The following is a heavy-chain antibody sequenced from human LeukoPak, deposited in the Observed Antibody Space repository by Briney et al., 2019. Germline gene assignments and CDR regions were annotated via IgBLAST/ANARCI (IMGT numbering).Heavy chain of an antibody. CDR1: GGSISSSSYY. D-gene: IGHD3-22*01. V-gene: IGHV4-39*01. J-gene: IGHJ4*02. Sequence: SETLSLTCTVSGGSISSSSYYWGRIRQPPGKGLEWIGTIYYSGSTYYNPSLKSRVTISVDTSKNQFSLKLTSVTAADTSTYYCARHLFGSGYYPDYWGQGTLVTVSS. CDR2: IYYSGST. CDR3: ARHLFGSGYYPDY.